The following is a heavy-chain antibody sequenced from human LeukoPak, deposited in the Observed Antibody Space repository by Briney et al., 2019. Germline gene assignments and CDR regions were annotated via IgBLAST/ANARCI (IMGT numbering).Heavy chain of an antibody. J-gene: IGHJ4*02. CDR1: GFTFDDYA. V-gene: IGHV3-9*01. CDR2: ISWNSGNI. Sequence: GGSLRLSCAASGFTFDDYAMHWVRQAPGKGLEWVSGISWNSGNIGYADSVKGRFTISRDNAKNSLYLQMNSLRAEDTALYYCAKDMTPRGTVVTGVNPFDYWGQGTLVTVSS. CDR3: AKDMTPRGTVVTGVNPFDY. D-gene: IGHD4-23*01.